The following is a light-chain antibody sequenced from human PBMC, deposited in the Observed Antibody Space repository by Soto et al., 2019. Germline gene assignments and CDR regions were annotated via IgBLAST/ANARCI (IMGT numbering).Light chain of an antibody. V-gene: IGKV3-11*01. Sequence: EIVLTQSPATLSLSPGERATLSCRASQSVSSYLAWHQQKPGQAPRLLIYDASNRATGIPARFSGSGSGTDFTLTISSLEPEDFAVYYCQQRSNWPTFGQGTKVDIK. CDR2: DAS. CDR1: QSVSSY. CDR3: QQRSNWPT. J-gene: IGKJ1*01.